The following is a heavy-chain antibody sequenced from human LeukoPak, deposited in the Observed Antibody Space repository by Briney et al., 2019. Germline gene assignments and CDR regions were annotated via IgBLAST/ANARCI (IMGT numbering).Heavy chain of an antibody. V-gene: IGHV3-21*01. J-gene: IGHJ3*02. CDR2: ISSSSSYI. Sequence: PGGSLRLSCAASGFTFSSYSMNWVRQAPGKGLEWVSSISSSSSYIYYADSVKGRFTISRDNAKNSLYLQMNSLRAEDTAVYYCAFRLGYCSSTSCFPQMTDAFDIWGQGTMVTVSS. CDR1: GFTFSSYS. CDR3: AFRLGYCSSTSCFPQMTDAFDI. D-gene: IGHD2-2*01.